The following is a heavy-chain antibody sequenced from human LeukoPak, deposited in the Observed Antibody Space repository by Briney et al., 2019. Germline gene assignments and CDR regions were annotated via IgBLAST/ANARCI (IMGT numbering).Heavy chain of an antibody. CDR2: ISSSSSYI. J-gene: IGHJ4*02. CDR1: GFTFSSYS. CDR3: ARDTAPXXVHDY. V-gene: IGHV3-21*01. Sequence: GGSLRLSCAASGFTFSSYSMNWVRQAPGKGLEWVSSISSSSSYIYYADSVKGRFTISRDNAKNSLYLQMNSLRAEDTAVYYCARDTAPXXVHDYWGQGTLVTVSS. D-gene: IGHD2-21*02.